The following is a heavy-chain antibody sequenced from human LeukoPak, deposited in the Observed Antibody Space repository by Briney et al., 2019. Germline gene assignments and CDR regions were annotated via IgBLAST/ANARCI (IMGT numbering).Heavy chain of an antibody. V-gene: IGHV3-23*01. Sequence: PGGSLRLSCAASGFTFSNCAMSWVRQAPGKGLEWVSGISGSGVSTYYADSVKGRFTISRDNSKNTLYLQMNSLRAEDTAVYYCAREPSAPYGDYFDYWGQGTLVTVSS. CDR1: GFTFSNCA. CDR2: ISGSGVST. D-gene: IGHD4-17*01. CDR3: AREPSAPYGDYFDY. J-gene: IGHJ4*02.